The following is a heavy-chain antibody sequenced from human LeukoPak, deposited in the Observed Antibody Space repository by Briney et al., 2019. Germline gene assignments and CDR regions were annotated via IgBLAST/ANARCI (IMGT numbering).Heavy chain of an antibody. CDR3: ARGTSNLGV. V-gene: IGHV3-7*05. CDR1: GFTFSTYW. CDR2: INQDGSEK. D-gene: IGHD1-26*01. J-gene: IGHJ4*02. Sequence: PGGSLRLSCAASGFTFSTYWMSWVRQAPEKGLEWVANINQDGSEKDYVDSVKGRFTISRDNAKNSLSLEMNNLRAEDTAVYYCARGTSNLGVWGQGILVTVSS.